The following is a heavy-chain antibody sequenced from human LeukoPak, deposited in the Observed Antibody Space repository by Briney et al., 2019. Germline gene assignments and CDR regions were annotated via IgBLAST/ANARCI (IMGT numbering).Heavy chain of an antibody. CDR3: AGGVTIVRGTSKHFDY. V-gene: IGHV4-61*02. J-gene: IGHJ4*02. Sequence: SETLSLTCTVSGGSISSGSYYWSWIRQPAGKGLEWIGRVYTSGSTNYNPSLKSRVTISVDTSKNQFSLKLSSVTAADTAVYYCAGGVTIVRGTSKHFDYWGQGTLVTASS. CDR1: GGSISSGSYY. CDR2: VYTSGST. D-gene: IGHD3-10*01.